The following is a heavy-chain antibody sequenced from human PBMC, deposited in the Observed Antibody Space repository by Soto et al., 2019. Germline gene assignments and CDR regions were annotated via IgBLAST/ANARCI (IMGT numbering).Heavy chain of an antibody. J-gene: IGHJ5*02. V-gene: IGHV1-69*01. CDR2: IIPIYGTA. D-gene: IGHD2-15*01. CDR3: AGRVGSYFGWLDH. Sequence: QVQLVQSGAEVKKPGSSVKVSCKASGGTFSRYAISWVRQAPGQGLEWVGGIIPIYGTANYAQKFQGRVTNTADDSTSTDYMELSSLRSEDTAVYYCAGRVGSYFGWLDHWGQGTLVTVSS. CDR1: GGTFSRYA.